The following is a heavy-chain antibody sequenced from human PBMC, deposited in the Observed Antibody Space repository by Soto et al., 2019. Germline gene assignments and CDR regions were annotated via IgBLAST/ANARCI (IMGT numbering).Heavy chain of an antibody. J-gene: IGHJ6*02. Sequence: LSLTCDVSGDSITTGHWWTWVRQSPGKGLEWIGEIYQSGITNYNPSLNSRLSISMDQSKNQFSLKLTSVTAADTALYFCARGFSFSDNSDNDRIYFYYGLNVWGQGTTVTVSS. CDR3: ARGFSFSDNSDNDRIYFYYGLNV. D-gene: IGHD2-15*01. CDR1: GDSITTGHW. CDR2: IYQSGIT. V-gene: IGHV4-4*01.